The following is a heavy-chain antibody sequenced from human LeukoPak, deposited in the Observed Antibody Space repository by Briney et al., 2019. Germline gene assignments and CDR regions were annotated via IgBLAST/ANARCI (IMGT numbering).Heavy chain of an antibody. Sequence: ASVKVSCKASGYTFTNFYMHWVRQAPGQGREWMGWIVPSSGGTNYAQKFKGRVTMTRDTSSSTAYMELSRLTSDDTAMYYCTRVVGANTALWFDPWGQGTLVTVSS. J-gene: IGHJ5*02. CDR1: GYTFTNFY. CDR3: TRVVGANTALWFDP. CDR2: IVPSSGGT. V-gene: IGHV1-2*02. D-gene: IGHD1-26*01.